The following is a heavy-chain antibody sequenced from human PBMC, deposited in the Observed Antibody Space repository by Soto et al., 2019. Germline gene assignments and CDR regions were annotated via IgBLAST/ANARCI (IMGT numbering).Heavy chain of an antibody. CDR3: ARAPGGEPAATIVDSYYNHGMDI. V-gene: IGHV1-69*06. CDR2: IIPIFGTA. CDR1: GGTFSSYA. D-gene: IGHD2-2*01. J-gene: IGHJ6*02. Sequence: SVKVSCKASGGTFSSYAISWVRQAPGQGLEWMGGIIPIFGTANYAQKFQGRVTITADKSTSTAYMELSSLKSEDTAVYYCARAPGGEPAATIVDSYYNHGMDIWGQGTPVTVSS.